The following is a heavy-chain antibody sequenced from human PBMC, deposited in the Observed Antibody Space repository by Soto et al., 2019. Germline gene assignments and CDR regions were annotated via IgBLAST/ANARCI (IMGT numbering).Heavy chain of an antibody. J-gene: IGHJ4*02. V-gene: IGHV1-18*01. D-gene: IGHD6-13*01. CDR3: PRAIAATGPAEY. Sequence: QIHLVQSGPEVRKPGASVKVSCKPSGYTFTSNGFSWVRQTPGQGLEWMGWIGAYNGDTNYAPKFQGRVTMTTDTPTSTAYMELRSLRSEDTAVYFCPRAIAATGPAEYWGQGTLVTVSS. CDR1: GYTFTSNG. CDR2: IGAYNGDT.